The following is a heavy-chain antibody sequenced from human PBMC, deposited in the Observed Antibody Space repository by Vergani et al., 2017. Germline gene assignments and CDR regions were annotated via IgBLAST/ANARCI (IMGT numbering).Heavy chain of an antibody. Sequence: QVKLVQSGAAVKKPGDSVKVSCKASGGTFSSYAISWVRQAPGQGLEWKGGIIPIFGTANYAQKFQGRVTITADESTSTAYMELSSLRSEDTAVYYCARAVVLVPDAIHYYDYYMDVWGKGTTVTVSS. J-gene: IGHJ6*03. CDR2: IIPIFGTA. V-gene: IGHV1-69*01. D-gene: IGHD2-2*01. CDR1: GGTFSSYA. CDR3: ARAVVLVPDAIHYYDYYMDV.